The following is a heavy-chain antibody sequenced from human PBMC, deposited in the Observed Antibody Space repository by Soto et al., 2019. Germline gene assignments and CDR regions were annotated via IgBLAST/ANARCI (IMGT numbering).Heavy chain of an antibody. V-gene: IGHV3-9*01. CDR2: FNWNSGSI. D-gene: IGHD6-13*01. CDR3: VKDESINWYSGHFRH. Sequence: EVQLVESGGGLVQPGRSLRLSCAASGFTFDDYAMHWVGQVPGKGLEWVSGFNWNSGSIGYVGSVKGRFAITRYNAKNSLHLQMNSLSAEDTAFYYCVKDESINWYSGHFRHWGQGTLVTVSS. CDR1: GFTFDDYA. J-gene: IGHJ1*01.